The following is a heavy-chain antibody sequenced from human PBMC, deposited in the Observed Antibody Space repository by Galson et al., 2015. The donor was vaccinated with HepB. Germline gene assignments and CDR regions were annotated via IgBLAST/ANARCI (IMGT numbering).Heavy chain of an antibody. CDR3: AREYSSGWDRIDY. CDR2: INSDGSST. J-gene: IGHJ4*02. V-gene: IGHV3-74*01. D-gene: IGHD6-19*01. Sequence: LRLSCAASGFTFSTYWMHWVRQAPGKGLVWVSRINSDGSSTTYADSVKGRFTISRDNAKNTLYLQMNSLRAEDTAVYYCAREYSSGWDRIDYWGQGTLVTVSS. CDR1: GFTFSTYW.